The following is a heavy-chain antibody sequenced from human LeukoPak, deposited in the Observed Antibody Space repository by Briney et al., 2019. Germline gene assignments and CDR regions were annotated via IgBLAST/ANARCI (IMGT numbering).Heavy chain of an antibody. J-gene: IGHJ3*01. CDR2: IYNSGTIYYSGST. CDR3: ARPFSGSYSDAFDL. D-gene: IGHD1-26*01. V-gene: IGHV4-59*08. Sequence: SETLSLTCTVSGGSMSCNYWSWIRQPPGKGLEWIGYIYNSGTIYYSGSTNYNPSLLSRVTISVDTSKNQFSLKLRSVTAADTAVYYCARPFSGSYSDAFDLWGQGTMVTVSS. CDR1: GGSMSCNY.